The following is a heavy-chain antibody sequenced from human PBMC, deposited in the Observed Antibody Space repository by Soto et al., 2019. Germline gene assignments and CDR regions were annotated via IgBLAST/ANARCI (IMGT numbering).Heavy chain of an antibody. CDR3: AKDLNLYGDYGEGDY. J-gene: IGHJ4*02. CDR2: ISYDGSNK. D-gene: IGHD4-17*01. Sequence: SLRLSCAASGFTFSSYGMHWVRQAPGKGLEWVAVISYDGSNKYYADSVKGRFTISRDNSKNTLYLQMNSLRAEDTAVYYCAKDLNLYGDYGEGDYWGQGTLVTVSS. V-gene: IGHV3-30*18. CDR1: GFTFSSYG.